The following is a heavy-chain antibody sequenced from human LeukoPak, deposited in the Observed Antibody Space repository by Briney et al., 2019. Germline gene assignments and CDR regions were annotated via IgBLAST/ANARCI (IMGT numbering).Heavy chain of an antibody. J-gene: IGHJ6*03. CDR3: HYQLLVGYCYYYMDV. CDR2: IRSKTDGGTT. CDR1: GFTFSNAW. V-gene: IGHV3-15*01. Sequence: PGGSLRLSCAASGFTFSNAWMSWVRQAPGKGLEWVGRIRSKTDGGTTDYAAPVKGRFTISRDDSKNTLYLQMNSLKTEDTAVYYCHYQLLVGYCYYYMDVWGKGTTVTVSS. D-gene: IGHD2-2*01.